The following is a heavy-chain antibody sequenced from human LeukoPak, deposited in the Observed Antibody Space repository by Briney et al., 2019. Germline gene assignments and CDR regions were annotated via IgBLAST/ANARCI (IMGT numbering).Heavy chain of an antibody. CDR1: GYTFTSYA. CDR3: ARFSGGSDY. D-gene: IGHD3-10*01. J-gene: IGHJ4*02. Sequence: GASVKVSCKASGYTFTSYAISWVRQAPGQGLGWMGWINTNTGNPMYAQGFTGRFVFSLDISVNTAYLQISSLKAEDTAMYYCARFSGGSDYWGQGTLVTVSS. CDR2: INTNTGNP. V-gene: IGHV7-4-1*02.